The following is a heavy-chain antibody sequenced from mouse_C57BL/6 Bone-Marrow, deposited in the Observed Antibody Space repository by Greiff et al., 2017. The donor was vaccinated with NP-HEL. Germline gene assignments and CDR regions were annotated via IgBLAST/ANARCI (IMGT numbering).Heavy chain of an antibody. D-gene: IGHD1-1*01. J-gene: IGHJ2*01. Sequence: EVKLMESGAELVRPGASVKLSCTASGFNIKDDYMHWVKQRPEQGLEWIGWIDPENGDTEYASKFQGKATITADTSSNTAYLQLSSLTSEDTAVYYCTTHYYGSSPYYFDYWGQGTTLTVSS. CDR3: TTHYYGSSPYYFDY. CDR2: IDPENGDT. CDR1: GFNIKDDY. V-gene: IGHV14-4*01.